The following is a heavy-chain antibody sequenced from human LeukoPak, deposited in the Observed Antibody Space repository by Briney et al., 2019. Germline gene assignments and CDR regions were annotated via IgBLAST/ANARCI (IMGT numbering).Heavy chain of an antibody. D-gene: IGHD3-10*01. CDR2: ISDRGST. CDR3: ARHFGAAVKGPLDY. Sequence: SETLSLTCSVSGDSMSNYYWTWIRQPPGKALESIGYISDRGSTYYSPSLKSRATISADTSKNQISLKLTSVTAADTAVYYCARHFGAAVKGPLDYWGQGTLVTVSS. CDR1: GDSMSNYY. J-gene: IGHJ4*02. V-gene: IGHV4-59*08.